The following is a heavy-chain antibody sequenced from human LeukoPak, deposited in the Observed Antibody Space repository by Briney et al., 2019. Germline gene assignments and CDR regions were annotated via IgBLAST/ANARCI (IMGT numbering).Heavy chain of an antibody. J-gene: IGHJ4*02. CDR2: ISWNSGSI. D-gene: IGHD6-13*01. CDR1: GFTFDDYA. CDR3: AKDIGIAAAGRTHLDY. V-gene: IGHV3-9*01. Sequence: PGRSLRLSCAASGFTFDDYAMHWVRQAPGKGLEWVSGISWNSGSIGYADSVKGRFTISRDNAKNSLYLQMNSLRAEDTALYYCAKDIGIAAAGRTHLDYWGQGTLVTVSS.